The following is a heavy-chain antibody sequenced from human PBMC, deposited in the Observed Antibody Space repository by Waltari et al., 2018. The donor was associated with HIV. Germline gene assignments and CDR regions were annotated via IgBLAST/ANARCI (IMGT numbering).Heavy chain of an antibody. Sequence: QVTLRESGPALVTPTQTLTLTCPFTGFSLTTSGMCVSWIRQPPGQAPEWLALIDWDDDKYYRTSLKTRLTISRDTSKNQVVLTMTNMDTVDTGTYFCARTYYYDSSGSIGGWFDPWGQGTLVTVSS. V-gene: IGHV2-70*01. J-gene: IGHJ5*02. CDR3: ARTYYYDSSGSIGGWFDP. D-gene: IGHD3-22*01. CDR1: GFSLTTSGMC. CDR2: IDWDDDK.